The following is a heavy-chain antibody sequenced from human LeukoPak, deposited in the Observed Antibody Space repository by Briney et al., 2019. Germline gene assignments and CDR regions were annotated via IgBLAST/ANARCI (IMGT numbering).Heavy chain of an antibody. CDR3: AKGGYTSHCDY. CDR1: GFTFSSFA. CDR2: IRATAGTT. J-gene: IGHJ4*02. V-gene: IGHV3-23*01. D-gene: IGHD5-12*01. Sequence: GGSLRLSCAASGFTFSSFAMTWVRQAPGKGLQWVSTIRATAGTTYYTDSVKGRFTISRDNSKNTVFLRMNSLRAEDTAVYYCAKGGYTSHCDYWGQGILVTVSS.